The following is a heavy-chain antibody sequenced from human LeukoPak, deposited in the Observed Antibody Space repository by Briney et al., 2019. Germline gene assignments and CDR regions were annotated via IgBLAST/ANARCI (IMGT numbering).Heavy chain of an antibody. J-gene: IGHJ4*02. V-gene: IGHV3-49*04. CDR1: GFTFGDYA. CDR3: TRTGKFGELLAFDY. D-gene: IGHD3-10*01. CDR2: IRTKGYGGTT. Sequence: GGSLRLSCTASGFTFGDYAMSWVRQAPGKGLEWFGFIRTKGYGGTTDYAASVKGRLTISRDDSKSIVYLKMNSLKTEDTAVYYCTRTGKFGELLAFDYWGQGTLVTVSS.